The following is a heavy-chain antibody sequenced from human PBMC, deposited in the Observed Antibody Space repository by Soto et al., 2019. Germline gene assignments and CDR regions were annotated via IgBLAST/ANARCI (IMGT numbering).Heavy chain of an antibody. CDR3: VRRNVSATGIDWFDP. D-gene: IGHD6-13*01. V-gene: IGHV1-3*01. Sequence: ASVKVSCKASGYTFTSYGIHWVRQAPGQRLEWMGWINAANGDTKYSPKFQGRVTITRDTSASTAYMELSSLRSEDTAVYYCVRRNVSATGIDWFDPWGQGTLVTVSS. CDR2: INAANGDT. J-gene: IGHJ5*02. CDR1: GYTFTSYG.